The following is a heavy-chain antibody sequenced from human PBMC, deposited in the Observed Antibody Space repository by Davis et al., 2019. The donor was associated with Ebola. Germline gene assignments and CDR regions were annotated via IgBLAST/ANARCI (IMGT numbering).Heavy chain of an antibody. CDR1: GFAFSGYW. J-gene: IGHJ6*02. CDR3: VKDQQILHYYGMEV. CDR2: IKKDGSEK. Sequence: GGSLRLSCVASGFAFSGYWMNWVRQVPGKGLEWVAMIKKDGSEKYYVDSVKGRFTISRDNAKNSLYLQMNNLRVEDTAVYYCVKDQQILHYYGMEVWGQGTTVTVSS. V-gene: IGHV3-7*01.